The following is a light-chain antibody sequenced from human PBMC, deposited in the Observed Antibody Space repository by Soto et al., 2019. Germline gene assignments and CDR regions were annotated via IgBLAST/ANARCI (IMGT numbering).Light chain of an antibody. CDR2: DAS. CDR1: QSISSY. CDR3: QQSYNMSWT. J-gene: IGKJ1*01. V-gene: IGKV1-39*01. Sequence: DIQMTQSPSSLSASVGDRVTITCRASQSISSYLNWYQQKPGKAPKVLIYDASSLQSGVPSRFSGSGSGTDFTLTISSQQQHDFATYYSQQSYNMSWTFGQGNKVEIK.